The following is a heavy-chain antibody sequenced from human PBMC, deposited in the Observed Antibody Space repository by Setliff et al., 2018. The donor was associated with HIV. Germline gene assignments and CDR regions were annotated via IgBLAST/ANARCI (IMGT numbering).Heavy chain of an antibody. V-gene: IGHV3-48*01. J-gene: IGHJ4*02. CDR3: ARSIVPVASGYYYFEY. D-gene: IGHD3-3*01. CDR2: ISSSSSTI. CDR1: GFTLTTYS. Sequence: GGSLRLSCAASGFTLTTYSMNWVRQAPGKGLEWVSSISSSSSTIYYADSVKGRFTISRDNAKNSLYLQMNSLRAEDTAVYYCARSIVPVASGYYYFEYWGQGTLVTVSS.